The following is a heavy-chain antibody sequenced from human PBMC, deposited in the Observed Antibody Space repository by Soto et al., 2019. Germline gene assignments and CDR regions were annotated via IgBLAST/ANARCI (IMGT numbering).Heavy chain of an antibody. V-gene: IGHV1-3*01. CDR1: GYTFTSYT. CDR2: IIAATGMT. CDR3: ARDRGGDYSPFDY. J-gene: IGHJ4*02. Sequence: GSSVKFSCKASGYTFTSYTINWVRQAPGHMLESMVWIIAATGMTKSXXTFQLTVXXTTDTPARPTXMDLSXLRSEPPQTYYCARDRGGDYSPFDYWGQGTLVTVSS. D-gene: IGHD2-21*02.